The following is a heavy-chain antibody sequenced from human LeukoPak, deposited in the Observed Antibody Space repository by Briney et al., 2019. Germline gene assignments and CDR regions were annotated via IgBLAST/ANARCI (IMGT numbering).Heavy chain of an antibody. CDR3: ATSSGWYGWAFDY. V-gene: IGHV3-21*01. Sequence: GGSLRLSCAASGFTFSSYSMNWVRQAPGKGLEWVSSISSSSSYIYYADLVKGRFTISRDNAKNSLYLQMNSLRAEDTAVYYCATSSGWYGWAFDYWGQGTLVTVSS. CDR2: ISSSSSYI. J-gene: IGHJ4*02. D-gene: IGHD6-19*01. CDR1: GFTFSSYS.